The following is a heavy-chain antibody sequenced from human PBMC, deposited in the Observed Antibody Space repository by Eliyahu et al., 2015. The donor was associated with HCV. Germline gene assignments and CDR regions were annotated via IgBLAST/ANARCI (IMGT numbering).Heavy chain of an antibody. Sequence: EVQLVQSGGGLVQPXXSXXLSCAASGXXFAYYGMTWVRQAPGKGLEXVSYISXSSTNIYYADSVRGRFTISRDNAKNSLYLQINSLRVEDTAVYYCAGPRDYYYGMDVWGQGTTVAVSS. CDR2: ISXSSTNI. J-gene: IGHJ6*02. CDR3: AGPRDYYYGMDV. CDR1: GXXFAYYG. V-gene: IGHV3-48*01.